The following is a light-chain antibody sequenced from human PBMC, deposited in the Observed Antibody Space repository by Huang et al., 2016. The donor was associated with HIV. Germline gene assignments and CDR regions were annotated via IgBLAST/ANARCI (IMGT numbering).Light chain of an antibody. V-gene: IGKV2-28*01. Sequence: DIVMTQSPLSLSVTPGEPASIPCRSSQSLLHSNGYNYLDWYLQRPGQSPQLLIYLGSNRASGVPDRFSGSGSGTDFTLKISRVEAEDIGVYYCMQSLQTITFGQGTRLEIK. CDR1: QSLLHSNGYNY. CDR3: MQSLQTIT. CDR2: LGS. J-gene: IGKJ5*01.